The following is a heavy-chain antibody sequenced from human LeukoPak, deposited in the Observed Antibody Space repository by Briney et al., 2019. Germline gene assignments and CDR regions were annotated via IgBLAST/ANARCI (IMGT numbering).Heavy chain of an antibody. Sequence: GESLKISCKTSGYSFINYWIGWVRQMPGRGLEWMGIIYPADSDTTYSPSFQGQVTISADKSISTAYLQWSSLKASDTAMYYCARNYYDSSGYYASFDIWGQGTMVTVSS. V-gene: IGHV5-51*01. CDR2: IYPADSDT. CDR1: GYSFINYW. J-gene: IGHJ3*02. CDR3: ARNYYDSSGYYASFDI. D-gene: IGHD3-22*01.